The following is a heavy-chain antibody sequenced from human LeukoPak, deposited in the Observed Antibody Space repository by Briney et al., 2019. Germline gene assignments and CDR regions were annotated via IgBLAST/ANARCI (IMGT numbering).Heavy chain of an antibody. Sequence: GASVKVSCKASGYTFTSYGISWVRQAPGQGLEWMGWISAYNGNTNYAQKLQGRVTMTTDTSTSTAYMELRSLRSDDTAVYYCARLDGGNSEIGNFDYWGQGTLVTVSS. CDR2: ISAYNGNT. D-gene: IGHD2-21*02. J-gene: IGHJ4*02. V-gene: IGHV1-18*01. CDR1: GYTFTSYG. CDR3: ARLDGGNSEIGNFDY.